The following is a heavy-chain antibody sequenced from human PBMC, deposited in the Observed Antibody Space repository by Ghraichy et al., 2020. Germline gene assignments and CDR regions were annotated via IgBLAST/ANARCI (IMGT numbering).Heavy chain of an antibody. CDR1: GFTFSSYS. D-gene: IGHD1-26*01. V-gene: IGHV3-21*01. Sequence: GGSLRLSCAASGFTFSSYSMNWVRQAPGKGLEWVSSISSSSSYIYYADSVKGRFTISRDNAKNSLYLQMNSLRAEDTAVYYCASGRDYSPYWYFDLWGRGTLVTVSS. J-gene: IGHJ2*01. CDR2: ISSSSSYI. CDR3: ASGRDYSPYWYFDL.